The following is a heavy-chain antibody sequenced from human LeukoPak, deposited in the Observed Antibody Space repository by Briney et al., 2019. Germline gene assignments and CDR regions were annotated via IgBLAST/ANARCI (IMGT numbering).Heavy chain of an antibody. V-gene: IGHV4-59*01. CDR1: GGSISTYY. J-gene: IGHJ5*02. CDR2: IYYRGST. D-gene: IGHD5-24*01. Sequence: SETLSLTCTVSGGSISTYYWSWIRQPPGKGLEWIGYIYYRGSTKYNPSLKSRVTISVDTSKNQFSLRLSSVTAADTAVYYCASLTFGYNNYFDPWGQGTLVIVSS. CDR3: ASLTFGYNNYFDP.